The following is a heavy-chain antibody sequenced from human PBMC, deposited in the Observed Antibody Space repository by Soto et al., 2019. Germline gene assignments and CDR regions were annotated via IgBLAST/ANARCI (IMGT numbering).Heavy chain of an antibody. J-gene: IGHJ4*02. V-gene: IGHV3-23*01. D-gene: IGHD2-8*01. CDR1: GFTFSSYA. Sequence: GGSLRLSCAASGFTFSSYAMSWVRQAPGKGLEWVSAISGSGGSTYYADSVKGRFTISRDNSKNTLYLQMNSLRAEDTAVYYCAASRETAGYCTNGVCYIIDYWGQGTLVTVSS. CDR3: AASRETAGYCTNGVCYIIDY. CDR2: ISGSGGST.